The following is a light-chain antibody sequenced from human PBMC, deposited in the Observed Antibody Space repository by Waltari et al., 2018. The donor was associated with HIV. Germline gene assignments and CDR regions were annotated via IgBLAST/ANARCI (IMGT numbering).Light chain of an antibody. V-gene: IGKV3-11*01. Sequence: EVVLTQSPATLSLSPGNTATLSCRASKSVSSYLAWYQQKPGQAPRLLIYDASNRATGIPPRFSGSGSGTDFTLTISSLEPEDFAVYYCQQRNNWPSFSFGGGTKVEIK. CDR3: QQRNNWPSFS. J-gene: IGKJ4*01. CDR2: DAS. CDR1: KSVSSY.